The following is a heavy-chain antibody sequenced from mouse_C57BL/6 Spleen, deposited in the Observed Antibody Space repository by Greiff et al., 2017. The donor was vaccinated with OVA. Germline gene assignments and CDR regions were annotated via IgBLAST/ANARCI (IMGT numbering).Heavy chain of an antibody. CDR1: GFSLTSYG. CDR2: IWSGGST. CDR3: ARGGSGYPYYFDY. V-gene: IGHV2-2*01. J-gene: IGHJ2*01. Sequence: VQLKESGPGLVPPSQSLSITCPVSGFSLTSYGVHWVRQSPGKGLEWLGVIWSGGSTDYNAAFISRLSISKDNSKSQVFFKMNSLQADDTAIYYCARGGSGYPYYFDYWGQGTTLTVSS. D-gene: IGHD3-2*02.